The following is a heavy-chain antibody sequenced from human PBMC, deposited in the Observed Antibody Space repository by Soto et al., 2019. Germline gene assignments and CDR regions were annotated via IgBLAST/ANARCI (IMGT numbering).Heavy chain of an antibody. CDR2: IYPGDSDT. V-gene: IGHV5-51*01. D-gene: IGHD2-15*01. Sequence: GESLKISCKGSGYSFTSYWIGWVRQMPGKGLEWMGIIYPGDSDTRYSPSFQGQVTISADKSISTAYLQWSSLKASDTAMYYCARYCSGGSCYRGVNPGGWDYWGQGTLVTVSS. CDR3: ARYCSGGSCYRGVNPGGWDY. CDR1: GYSFTSYW. J-gene: IGHJ4*02.